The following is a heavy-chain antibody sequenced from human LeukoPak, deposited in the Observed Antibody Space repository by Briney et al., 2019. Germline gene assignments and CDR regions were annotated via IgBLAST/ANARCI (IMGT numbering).Heavy chain of an antibody. V-gene: IGHV5-51*01. CDR2: IYPGDSDI. J-gene: IGHJ4*02. CDR1: GYSFTSYW. Sequence: GESLKISCKGSGYSFTSYWIGWVRQMPGKGLEWMGIIYPGDSDIRYSPSFQGQVTISADKSISTAYLQWSSLKASDTAMYYCARRRNTMVRGVITHDFDYWGQGTLVTVSS. D-gene: IGHD3-10*01. CDR3: ARRRNTMVRGVITHDFDY.